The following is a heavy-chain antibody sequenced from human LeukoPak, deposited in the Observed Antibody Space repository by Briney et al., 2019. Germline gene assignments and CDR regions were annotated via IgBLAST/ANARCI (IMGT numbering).Heavy chain of an antibody. CDR3: ARGTALKTYYDILTGYY. D-gene: IGHD3-9*01. J-gene: IGHJ4*02. CDR2: INPNSGGT. V-gene: IGHV1-2*04. Sequence: ASVKVSCKASGYTFTGYYMHWVRQAPGQGLEWMGWINPNSGGTNYAQKFQGWVSMTRDTSISTAYMELSRLRSDDTAVYYCARGTALKTYYDILTGYYWGQGTLVTVSS. CDR1: GYTFTGYY.